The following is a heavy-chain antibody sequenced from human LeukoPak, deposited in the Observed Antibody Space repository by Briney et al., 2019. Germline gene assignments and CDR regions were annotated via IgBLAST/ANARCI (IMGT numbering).Heavy chain of an antibody. CDR2: GFYSGSA. J-gene: IGHJ4*02. CDR1: GGSISGSSYY. V-gene: IGHV4-39*01. Sequence: SETLSLTCIVSGGSISGSSYYWAWIRQPPGKGLEWIGSGFYSGSAYYSPSLKSRVTMSVDTSKNQFSLNLSSVTAADTAVYYCARLRGAMTTVTSDFDYWGQGTLVTVSS. CDR3: ARLRGAMTTVTSDFDY. D-gene: IGHD4-17*01.